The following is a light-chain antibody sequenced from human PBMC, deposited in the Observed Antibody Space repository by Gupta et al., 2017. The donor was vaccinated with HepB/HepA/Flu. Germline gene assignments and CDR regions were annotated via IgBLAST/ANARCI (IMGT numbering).Light chain of an antibody. CDR2: GAS. V-gene: IGKV3-20*01. CDR1: QNVSSRY. CDR3: QQYESSIFT. J-gene: IGKJ3*01. Sequence: EIVLTQSPGTLSLSPGERATFSCRASQNVSSRYLAWYQQKPGRAPRLLIYGASSRATGIPDRFSGSGSGTDFTLSISRLEPEDFAVYYCQQYESSIFTFGPGTKVDIK.